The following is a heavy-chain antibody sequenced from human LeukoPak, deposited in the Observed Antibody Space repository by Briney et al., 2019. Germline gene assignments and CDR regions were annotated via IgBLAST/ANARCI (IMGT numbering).Heavy chain of an antibody. CDR1: GGTFSSYA. D-gene: IGHD6-13*01. J-gene: IGHJ4*02. CDR3: ARDWGRQQLVGY. Sequence: ASVKVSCRASGGTFSSYAISWVRQAPGQGLEWMGWISAYNDNTNYAQKLQGRVTMTTDTSTSTAYMELRSLRSDDTAVYYCARDWGRQQLVGYWGQGTLVTVSS. CDR2: ISAYNDNT. V-gene: IGHV1-18*01.